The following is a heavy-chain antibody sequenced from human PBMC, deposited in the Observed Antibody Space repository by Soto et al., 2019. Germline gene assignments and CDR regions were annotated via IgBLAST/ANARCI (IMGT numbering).Heavy chain of an antibody. V-gene: IGHV4-31*01. CDR3: ATDRSDGPGSVYY. CDR2: ISYRVYT. Sequence: QVQLQESGPGLVKPSPPLSLNCIGSGGAIDSGPYCCNWFRQHTRKALEWIGYISYRVYTYYNPYLKSTVTLSVDTSKNQCSLTLNSVTAADTAVSYCATDRSDGPGSVYYWGQGNLVNVSA. D-gene: IGHD2-8*01. CDR1: GGAIDSGPYC. J-gene: IGHJ4*02.